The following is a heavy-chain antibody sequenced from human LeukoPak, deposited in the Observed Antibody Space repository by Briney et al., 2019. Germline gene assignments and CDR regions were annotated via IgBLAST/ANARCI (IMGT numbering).Heavy chain of an antibody. CDR1: GFTFSNYA. D-gene: IGHD6-6*01. CDR3: AKGRHSSSSYKFFDY. CDR2: ISGSGGST. J-gene: IGHJ4*02. V-gene: IGHV3-23*01. Sequence: GGSLRLSCTASGFTFSNYAMSWVRQAPGKGLEWVSAISGSGGSTYYADSVKGRFTISRDNSKNTLYLQMNSLRAEDTAVYYCAKGRHSSSSYKFFDYWGQGTLVTVSS.